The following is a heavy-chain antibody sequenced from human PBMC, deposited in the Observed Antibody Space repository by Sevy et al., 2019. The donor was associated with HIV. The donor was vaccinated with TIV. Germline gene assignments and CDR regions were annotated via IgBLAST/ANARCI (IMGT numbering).Heavy chain of an antibody. CDR2: IRISCGNT. D-gene: IGHD3-16*01. V-gene: IGHV3-23*01. J-gene: IGHJ4*02. CDR1: GFTFSNYA. Sequence: GGSLRLSCAASGFTFSNYAMSWVRQAPGKGLEWVSSIRISCGNTYYADSLKGRFTISRDNSKNSLYLQMNSLRAEDTAVYYCAKEWTQLSVWYGELDYWGQGSLVTVSS. CDR3: AKEWTQLSVWYGELDY.